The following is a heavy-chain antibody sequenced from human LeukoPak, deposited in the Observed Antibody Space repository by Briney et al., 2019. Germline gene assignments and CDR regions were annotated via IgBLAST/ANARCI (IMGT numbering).Heavy chain of an antibody. CDR3: ARGRSLDSSSYREDY. V-gene: IGHV1-2*02. Sequence: GASVKVSCKASGYTFTGYYMHWVRQAPGQGLEWMGWINPNSGGTNYAQKFQGRVTMTRDTSISTAYMELSSLISEDTAVYYCARGRSLDSSSYREDYWGQGTLVTVSS. CDR2: INPNSGGT. CDR1: GYTFTGYY. J-gene: IGHJ4*02. D-gene: IGHD3-22*01.